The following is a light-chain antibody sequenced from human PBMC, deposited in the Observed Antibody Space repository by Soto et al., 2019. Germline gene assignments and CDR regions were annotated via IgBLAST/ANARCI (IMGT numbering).Light chain of an antibody. CDR3: QQSYSTPRLT. Sequence: VLTQSPGTLSLSPGERATLSCRASQSVSSSSLAWYQQKPDQAPRLLIYGASSRATGIPDRFSGSGSGTDFTLTISSLQPEDFATYYCQQSYSTPRLTFAGGTKVDIK. CDR1: QSVSSSS. CDR2: GAS. V-gene: IGKV3-20*01. J-gene: IGKJ4*01.